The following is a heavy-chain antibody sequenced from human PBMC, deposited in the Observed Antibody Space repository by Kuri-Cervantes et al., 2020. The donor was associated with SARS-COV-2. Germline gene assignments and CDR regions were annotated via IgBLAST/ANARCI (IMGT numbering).Heavy chain of an antibody. D-gene: IGHD3-10*01. CDR1: GFTFSSYA. J-gene: IGHJ4*02. V-gene: IGHV3-23*01. CDR3: ARVRGVGY. Sequence: LSLTCAASGFTFSSYAMSWVRQAPGKGLEWVSTISGSGGSTYYADSVKGRFTISRDNAKNSLYLQMNSLRAEDTAVYYCARVRGVGYWGQGTLVTVSS. CDR2: ISGSGGST.